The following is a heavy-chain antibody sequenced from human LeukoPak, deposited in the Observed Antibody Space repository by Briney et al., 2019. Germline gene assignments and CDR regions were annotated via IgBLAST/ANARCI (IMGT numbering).Heavy chain of an antibody. D-gene: IGHD3-3*02. CDR1: GFTFSDAW. CDR3: TTGYDTYQHENH. CDR2: IKRKDEGAPT. Sequence: GGSLRLSCAASGFTFSDAWMNLVRQAPGKGLEWVGRIKRKDEGAPTGYAAPVEGRFTISRDDSENTLSLQMNSLKLEDTAVYYCTTGYDTYQHENHWGQGTLVSVSS. V-gene: IGHV3-15*01. J-gene: IGHJ5*02.